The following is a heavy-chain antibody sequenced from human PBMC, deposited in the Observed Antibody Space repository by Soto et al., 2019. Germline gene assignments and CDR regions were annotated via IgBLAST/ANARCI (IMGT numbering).Heavy chain of an antibody. V-gene: IGHV5-51*01. Sequence: GELLKISCKGSGYSFTSYWIGLVRQMPGKGLEWMGIIYPGDSDTRYSPSFQGQVTISADKSISTAYLQWSSLKASDTAMYYCARQLVITGNIASGEYYYYYYMDVWGKGTTVTVSS. D-gene: IGHD1-20*01. CDR3: ARQLVITGNIASGEYYYYYYMDV. CDR1: GYSFTSYW. CDR2: IYPGDSDT. J-gene: IGHJ6*03.